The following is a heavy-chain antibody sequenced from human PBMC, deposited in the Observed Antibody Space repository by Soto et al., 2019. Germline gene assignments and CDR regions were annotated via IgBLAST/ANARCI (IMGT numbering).Heavy chain of an antibody. J-gene: IGHJ4*02. V-gene: IGHV4-34*01. CDR3: ARGWGSGVFDY. D-gene: IGHD6-19*01. Sequence: QVQLQEWGAGLLKPSETLSLTCAVFGVSFSGYYWNWIRQPPGKGLEWIGEMNHSGSTNYNPCLKSRVTISVSTSKNQFSMKLSSVTDADTAVSYGARGWGSGVFDYSGQGPLVNVSS. CDR2: MNHSGST. CDR1: GVSFSGYY.